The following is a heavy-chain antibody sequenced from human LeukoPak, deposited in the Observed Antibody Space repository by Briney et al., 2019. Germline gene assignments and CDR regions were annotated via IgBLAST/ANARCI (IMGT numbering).Heavy chain of an antibody. CDR1: GGSISSYY. CDR3: AKGPVVTFDI. CDR2: IYYSGST. D-gene: IGHD2-15*01. J-gene: IGHJ3*02. V-gene: IGHV4-59*12. Sequence: SETLSLTCTVSGGSISSYYWSWIRQPPGKGLEWIGYIYYSGSTNYNPSLKSRVTISVDTSKNQFSLKLSSVTAEDTAVYYCAKGPVVTFDIWGQGTMVTVSS.